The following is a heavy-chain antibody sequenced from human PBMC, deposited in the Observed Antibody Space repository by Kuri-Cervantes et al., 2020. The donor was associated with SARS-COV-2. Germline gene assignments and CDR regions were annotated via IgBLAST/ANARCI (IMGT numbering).Heavy chain of an antibody. J-gene: IGHJ6*02. D-gene: IGHD6-13*01. CDR3: ARDGGATAGTDYYYGMDV. CDR1: GFTFNNYW. V-gene: IGHV3-74*01. CDR2: LSTDGSRA. Sequence: GGSLRLSCAASGFTFNNYWMHWVRQAPGKGLVWVSRLSTDGSRADYADSVKGRFTSSRDNSKNTLYLQMNSLRAEDTAVYYGARDGGATAGTDYYYGMDVWGQGTTVTVSS.